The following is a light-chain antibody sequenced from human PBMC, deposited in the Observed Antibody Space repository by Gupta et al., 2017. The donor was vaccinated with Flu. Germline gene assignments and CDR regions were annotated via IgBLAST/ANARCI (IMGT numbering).Light chain of an antibody. CDR1: RDISDN. V-gene: IGKV1-33*01. J-gene: IGKJ5*01. Sequence: DIQLTQSPSSLSASVGDRVTITCQTSRDISDNLNWYQQKPGKAPQLLIYDASNLETGVPSRFSGRGSGTDFSLTISSLQPEDIGTYYCQHYDNVFTFGQGTRLDIK. CDR3: QHYDNVFT. CDR2: DAS.